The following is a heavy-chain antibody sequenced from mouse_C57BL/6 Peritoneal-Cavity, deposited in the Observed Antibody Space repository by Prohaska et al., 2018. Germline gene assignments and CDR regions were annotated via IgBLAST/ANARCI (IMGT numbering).Heavy chain of an antibody. CDR1: GIDFSRHW. CDR2: INPDSSTI. V-gene: IGHV4-1*01. CDR3: ARELGEYFDY. J-gene: IGHJ2*01. D-gene: IGHD4-1*01. Sequence: EVKLLQSGGGLVQPGGSLKLSCASSGIDFSRHWMSWFRRAPGKGLEWIGEINPDSSTINYAPSLKDKFIISRDNAKNTLYLQMSKVRSEDTALYYCARELGEYFDYWGQGTTLTVSS.